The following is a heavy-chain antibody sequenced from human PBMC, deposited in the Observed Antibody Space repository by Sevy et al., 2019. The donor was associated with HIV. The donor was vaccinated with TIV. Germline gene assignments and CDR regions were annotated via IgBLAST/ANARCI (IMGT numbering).Heavy chain of an antibody. CDR1: GFTFSSYG. CDR2: IWYDGSNK. V-gene: IGHV3-33*01. CDR3: ARDSDYYGSGSFDY. J-gene: IGHJ4*02. Sequence: GGSLRLSCAASGFTFSSYGMHWVRQAPGKGLEWVAVIWYDGSNKYYADSVKGRFTISRDNSKNTLYLQMNSLRAEDTAGYYCARDSDYYGSGSFDYWGQGTLVTVSS. D-gene: IGHD3-10*01.